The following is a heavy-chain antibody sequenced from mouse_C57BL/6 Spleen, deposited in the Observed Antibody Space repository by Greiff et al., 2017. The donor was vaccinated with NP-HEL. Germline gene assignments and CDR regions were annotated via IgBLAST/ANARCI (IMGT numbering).Heavy chain of an antibody. D-gene: IGHD4-1*01. CDR2: ISPGDGDT. J-gene: IGHJ2*01. CDR3: ARNWEAFDY. V-gene: IGHV1-82*01. CDR1: GYAFSSSW. Sequence: VQLKQSGPELVKPGASVKISCKASGYAFSSSWMNWVKQRPGKGLEWIGRISPGDGDTNYNGKFKGKATLTADKSSSTAYMQLISLTSEDSAVYFCARNWEAFDYWGQGTTLTVSS.